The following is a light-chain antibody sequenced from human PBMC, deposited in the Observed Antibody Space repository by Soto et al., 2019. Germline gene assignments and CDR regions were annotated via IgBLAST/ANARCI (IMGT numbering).Light chain of an antibody. CDR2: GAS. Sequence: EIVMTQSPATLSVSPGERATLSCRASQSVSSNLAWYQQKPGQAPRLLIYGASTRATGIPARFSGSGSGTEFTLTISSLQSEDFVVYYSQHYNNWPPWTFGQGTKV. J-gene: IGKJ1*01. CDR1: QSVSSN. CDR3: QHYNNWPPWT. V-gene: IGKV3-15*01.